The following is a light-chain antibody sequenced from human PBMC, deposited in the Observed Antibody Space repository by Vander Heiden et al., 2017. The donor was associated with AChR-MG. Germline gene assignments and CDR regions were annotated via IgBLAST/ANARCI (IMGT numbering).Light chain of an antibody. CDR1: NVGSES. Sequence: SYGLTPPPSVSVAPGPPARLSSGGNNVGSESVHWYQQKPGQAPVLVVYDGSFLPSGIPERVSGSNSGQTATLTISRVEAGDEADYYCQVCDSRSVRVVFGGGTKLTVL. CDR2: DGS. V-gene: IGLV3-21*02. J-gene: IGLJ2*01. CDR3: QVCDSRSVRVV.